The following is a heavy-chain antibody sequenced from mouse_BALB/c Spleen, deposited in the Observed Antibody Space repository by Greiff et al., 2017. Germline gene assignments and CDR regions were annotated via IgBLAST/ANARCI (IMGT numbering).Heavy chain of an antibody. Sequence: QLVESGGGLVQPGGSRKLSCAASGFTFSSFGMHWVRQAPEKGLEWVAYISSGSSTIYYADTVKGRFTISRDNPKNTLFLQMTSLRSEDTAMYYCARGDYGSSYWFAYWGQGTLVTVSA. CDR2: ISSGSSTI. CDR1: GFTFSSFG. D-gene: IGHD1-1*01. J-gene: IGHJ3*01. V-gene: IGHV5-17*02. CDR3: ARGDYGSSYWFAY.